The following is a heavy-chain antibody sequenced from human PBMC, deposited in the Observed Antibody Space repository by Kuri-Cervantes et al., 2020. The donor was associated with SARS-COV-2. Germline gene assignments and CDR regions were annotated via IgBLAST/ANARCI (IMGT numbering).Heavy chain of an antibody. Sequence: ETLSLTCAASGFTFDDYGMSWVRQAPGKGLEWVSGINWNGGSTGYADSVKGRFTISRDNAKNSLYLQMNSLRAEDTAVYYCARDRYSSSCFDYWGQGTLVTVSS. CDR1: GFTFDDYG. J-gene: IGHJ4*02. CDR3: ARDRYSSSCFDY. V-gene: IGHV3-20*04. CDR2: INWNGGST. D-gene: IGHD6-13*01.